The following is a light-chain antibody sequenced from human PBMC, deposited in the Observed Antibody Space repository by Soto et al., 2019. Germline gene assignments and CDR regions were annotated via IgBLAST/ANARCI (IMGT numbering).Light chain of an antibody. CDR1: QSISSW. CDR2: EAL. V-gene: IGKV1-5*01. J-gene: IGKJ2*01. CDR3: QHYNSYPYT. Sequence: DIQMPQSPSTLSASVGDRVTITCRASQSISSWLAWYQQKPGKTPKLLIYEALSLELGVPSRFSGSGSWTEFTLTISSLPTAEFETYYYQHYNSYPYTFGQGTKLEIK.